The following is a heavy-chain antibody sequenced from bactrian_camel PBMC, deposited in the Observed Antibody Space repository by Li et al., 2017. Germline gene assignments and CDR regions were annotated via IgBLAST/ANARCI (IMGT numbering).Heavy chain of an antibody. D-gene: IGHD6*01. V-gene: IGHV3S53*01. J-gene: IGHJ7*01. CDR1: QLAEC. CDR2: INHDGTS. Sequence: VQLVESGGGSVQAGGSLKLSCAGNQLAECMAWFRQAPGKEREGVASINHDGTSNYDSSVKGRFTISRDNAKDTVYLQMDSLKPEDVGIYYCATGRWYAGMPPPGNYGMEYWGKGTQVTVS.